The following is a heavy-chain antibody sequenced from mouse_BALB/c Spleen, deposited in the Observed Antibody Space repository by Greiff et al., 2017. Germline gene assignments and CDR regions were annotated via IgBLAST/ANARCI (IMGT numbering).Heavy chain of an antibody. CDR2: IYPGNVNT. J-gene: IGHJ2*01. V-gene: IGHV1S56*01. Sequence: VQLQQSGPELVKPGASVRISCKASGYTFTSYYIHWVKQRPGQGLEWIGWIYPGNVNTKYNEKFKGKATLTADKSSSTAYMQLSSLTSEDSAVYFCARGGYYDYFDYWGQGTTLTVSS. CDR3: ARGGYYDYFDY. CDR1: GYTFTSYY. D-gene: IGHD2-3*01.